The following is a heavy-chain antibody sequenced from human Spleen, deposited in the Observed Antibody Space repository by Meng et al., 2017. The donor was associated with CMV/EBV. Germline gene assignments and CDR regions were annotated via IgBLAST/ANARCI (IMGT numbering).Heavy chain of an antibody. V-gene: IGHV1-69*05. CDR3: ASGESGGPVFDY. J-gene: IGHJ4*02. CDR2: IIPVLDGT. CDR1: GYTFTSYD. D-gene: IGHD3-10*01. Sequence: SVKVFCKASGYTFTSYDLNWVRQAPGQGLEWMGGIIPVLDGTNSAQKFRDRVTIITDESTTTAYMELNSLRSEDTAIYFCASGESGGPVFDYWGQGTLVTVSS.